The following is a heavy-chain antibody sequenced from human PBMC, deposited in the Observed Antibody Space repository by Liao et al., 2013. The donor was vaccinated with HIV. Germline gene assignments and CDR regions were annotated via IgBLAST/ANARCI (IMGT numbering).Heavy chain of an antibody. V-gene: IGHV4-4*07. CDR1: GGSIRSYF. CDR3: ATDRDDYLDY. Sequence: QVQLQESGPRLVKPSETLSLTCTVSGGSIRSYFWSWIRQPAGKGLEWIGRIYTSGSTNYNPSLKSRVTISVDTSKNQFSLKLSSVTAADTAVYYCATDRDDYLDYWGQGTLVTVSS. CDR2: IYTSGST. D-gene: IGHD5-24*01. J-gene: IGHJ4*02.